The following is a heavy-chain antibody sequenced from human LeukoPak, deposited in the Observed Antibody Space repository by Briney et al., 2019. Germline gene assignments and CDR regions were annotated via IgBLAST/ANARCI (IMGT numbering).Heavy chain of an antibody. CDR1: GGTFRSYA. D-gene: IGHD1-1*01. Sequence: ASVTVSCKASGGTFRSYAISGVRQAPGQGREWMGRIIPILGIENYAQKFQDRVTITAGKSTSTAYMELSSLRSEDTAVYYCARDNTTRGDVWGQGTTVTVSS. V-gene: IGHV1-69*04. CDR3: ARDNTTRGDV. J-gene: IGHJ6*02. CDR2: IIPILGIE.